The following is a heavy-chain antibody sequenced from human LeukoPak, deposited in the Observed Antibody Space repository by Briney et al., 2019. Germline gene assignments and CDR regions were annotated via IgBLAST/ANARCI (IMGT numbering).Heavy chain of an antibody. CDR2: IYYSGST. CDR3: ARCEALDYGDYQYYFDY. V-gene: IGHV4-31*03. CDR1: GGSISSGGYY. Sequence: SQTLSLTCTVSGGSISSGGYYWSWIRQHPGKGLEWIGYIYYSGSTYYNPSLKSRVTISVDTSKNQFSPKLSSVTAADTAVYYCARCEALDYGDYQYYFDYWGQGTLVTVSS. J-gene: IGHJ4*02. D-gene: IGHD4-17*01.